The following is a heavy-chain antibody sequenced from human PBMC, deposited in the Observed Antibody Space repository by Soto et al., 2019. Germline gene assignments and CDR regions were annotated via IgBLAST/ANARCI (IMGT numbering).Heavy chain of an antibody. CDR3: AKDRTGTTSYNWFDP. V-gene: IGHV3-9*01. Sequence: SLKISCAASGFTFDDYAMHWVRQAPGKGLEWVSGISWNSGSIGYADSVKGRFTISRDNAKNSLYLQMNSLRAEDTALYYCAKDRTGTTSYNWFDPWGQGTLVTVSS. CDR2: ISWNSGSI. D-gene: IGHD1-7*01. CDR1: GFTFDDYA. J-gene: IGHJ5*02.